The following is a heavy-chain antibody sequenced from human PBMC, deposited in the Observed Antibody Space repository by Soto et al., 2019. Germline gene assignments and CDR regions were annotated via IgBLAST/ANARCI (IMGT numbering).Heavy chain of an antibody. CDR3: ARHDGSRSTDY. Sequence: ETLSLTCTVSGGASSSDYWNWIRQPPGKGLEWIGYIHSGSTTYSASLRSRVTISVDTSKNQFSLKLSSVTAADTAVYFCARHDGSRSTDYWGQGTLVTVSS. D-gene: IGHD3-10*01. J-gene: IGHJ4*02. CDR2: IHSGST. CDR1: GGASSSDY. V-gene: IGHV4-59*08.